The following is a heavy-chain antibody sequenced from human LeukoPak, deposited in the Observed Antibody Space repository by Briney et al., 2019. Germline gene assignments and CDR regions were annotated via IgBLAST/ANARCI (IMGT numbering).Heavy chain of an antibody. D-gene: IGHD5-18*01. Sequence: NPGGSLRLSCAASGFIFSNYAMTWVRQAPGKGLEWVSYISSSSSYTNYADSVKGRFTISRDNAKNSLYLQMNSLRAEDTAVYYCAKGELGLWFDYWGQGTLVTVSS. J-gene: IGHJ4*02. CDR3: AKGELGLWFDY. CDR1: GFIFSNYA. V-gene: IGHV3-11*05. CDR2: ISSSSSYT.